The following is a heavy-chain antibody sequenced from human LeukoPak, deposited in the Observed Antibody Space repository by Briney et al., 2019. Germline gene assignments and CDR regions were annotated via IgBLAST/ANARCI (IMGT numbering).Heavy chain of an antibody. CDR2: ISSSGSTV. D-gene: IGHD4-11*01. Sequence: GGSLRLSCAAAGLTFSSYSMNLVRQAPGKGLECVSYISSSGSTVYYADSVKGRFTISRDNAKNSLYQQMISLRDEDTAVYYCAGTVTTSYFDYWGQGTLVTVSS. V-gene: IGHV3-48*02. CDR3: AGTVTTSYFDY. CDR1: GLTFSSYS. J-gene: IGHJ4*02.